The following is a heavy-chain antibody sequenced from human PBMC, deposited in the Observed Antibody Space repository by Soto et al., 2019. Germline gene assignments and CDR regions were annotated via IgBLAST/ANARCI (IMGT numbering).Heavy chain of an antibody. CDR2: AKRKAAGGTI. CDR3: TTGYGSDWYG. V-gene: IGHV3-15*01. Sequence: PGGSLRLSCAASGFTLDSAWMSWVRQAPGKGLEWVAQAKRKAAGGTIDYAAPVKGRFTISRDDSKNMVYLQMNSLKIEDTALYYCTTGYGSDWYGWGQGT. J-gene: IGHJ4*02. D-gene: IGHD6-19*01. CDR1: GFTLDSAW.